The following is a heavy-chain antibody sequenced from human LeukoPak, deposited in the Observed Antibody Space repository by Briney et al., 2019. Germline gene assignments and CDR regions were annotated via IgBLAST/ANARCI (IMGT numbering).Heavy chain of an antibody. D-gene: IGHD6-13*01. CDR1: GYTFTGYY. CDR2: INPNSGGT. J-gene: IGHJ5*02. Sequence: GASVKVSCKASGYTFTGYYMHWVRQAPGQGLEWMGWINPNSGGTNYAQKFQGRVTMTRDTSISTAYMELSRLRSDDTAVYYCARVLSLPIAAAVSNWFDPWGQGTLVTVSS. CDR3: ARVLSLPIAAAVSNWFDP. V-gene: IGHV1-2*02.